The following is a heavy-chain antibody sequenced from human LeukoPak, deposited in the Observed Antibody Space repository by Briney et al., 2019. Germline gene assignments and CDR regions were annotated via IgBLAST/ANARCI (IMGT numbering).Heavy chain of an antibody. Sequence: SVKVSCKASGGTFSSYAISWVRQAPGQGLEWMGRIIPILGIANYAQKFQGRVTITADKSTSTAYMELSSLRSGDTAVYYCARLSSDGYNYWFDYWGQGTLVTASS. CDR2: IIPILGIA. V-gene: IGHV1-69*04. J-gene: IGHJ4*02. D-gene: IGHD5-24*01. CDR1: GGTFSSYA. CDR3: ARLSSDGYNYWFDY.